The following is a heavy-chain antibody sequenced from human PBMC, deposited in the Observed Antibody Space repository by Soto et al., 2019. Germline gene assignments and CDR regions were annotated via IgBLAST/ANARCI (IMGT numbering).Heavy chain of an antibody. CDR3: SRYAPPADY. V-gene: IGHV1-18*01. D-gene: IGHD2-2*01. J-gene: IGHJ4*02. CDR2: IRAYNGNT. Sequence: QVQLLQSGTEVKKPGASVKVSCKASGYTFTSYGISWVRHAPGQGLEWMGWIRAYNGNTNYAQKLQGRVTMTTDTSTSTAYIELRSLRSYATAVYYCSRYAPPADYWGQGTLVTVSS. CDR1: GYTFTSYG.